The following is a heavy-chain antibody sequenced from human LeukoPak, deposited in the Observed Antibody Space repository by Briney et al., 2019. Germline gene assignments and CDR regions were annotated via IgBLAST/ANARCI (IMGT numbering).Heavy chain of an antibody. J-gene: IGHJ4*02. D-gene: IGHD5-18*01. V-gene: IGHV3-21*05. CDR1: EFTFSSYS. CDR3: ARDRGVAPQLWTDLDH. Sequence: PGGSLRLSCAASEFTFSSYSMNWVRQAPGEGLVWVSYIRSSSSPIYNADSVKGRFTISRDNAKNSLYLQMNSLRAEDTAVYYCARDRGVAPQLWTDLDHWGQGTLVTVSS. CDR2: IRSSSSPI.